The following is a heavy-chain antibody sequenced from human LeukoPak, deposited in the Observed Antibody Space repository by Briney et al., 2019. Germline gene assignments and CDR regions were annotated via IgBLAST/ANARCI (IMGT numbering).Heavy chain of an antibody. CDR1: GFTFSDYY. Sequence: GGSLRLSCAASGFTFSDYYMSWIRQAPGKGLEWVASISTSSSYIYYLDSVKGRFTISRDNARKSLFLHMNRLRAEDTGVYYCARGVGGVAGSDGFDVWGQGTRVTVSP. D-gene: IGHD6-19*01. CDR2: ISTSSSYI. V-gene: IGHV3-11*06. J-gene: IGHJ3*01. CDR3: ARGVGGVAGSDGFDV.